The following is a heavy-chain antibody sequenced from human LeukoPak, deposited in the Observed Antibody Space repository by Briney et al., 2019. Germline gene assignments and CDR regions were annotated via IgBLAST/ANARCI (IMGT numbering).Heavy chain of an antibody. D-gene: IGHD6-19*01. V-gene: IGHV3-9*01. J-gene: IGHJ4*02. CDR2: ISWNGGSI. CDR3: AKGSGWSYFDY. Sequence: SGGSLRLSCAASGFTFDDYAMHWVRQAPGKGLEWVSGISWNGGSIGYANSVKGRFTISRDNAKNSLYLQMNSLRAEDTALYYCAKGSGWSYFDYWGQGTLVTVSS. CDR1: GFTFDDYA.